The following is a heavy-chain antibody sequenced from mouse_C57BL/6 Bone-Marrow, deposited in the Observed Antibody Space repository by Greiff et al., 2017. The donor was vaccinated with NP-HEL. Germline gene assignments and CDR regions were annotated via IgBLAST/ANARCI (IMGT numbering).Heavy chain of an antibody. Sequence: EVKLMESGGDLVKPGGSLKLSCAASGFTFSSYGMSWVRQTPDKRLEWVATISSGGSYTYYPDSVKGRFTISRDNAKNTLYLQMSSLKSEDTAMYYCARDPLYYYGSSPYAMDYWGQGTSVTVSS. V-gene: IGHV5-6*01. CDR1: GFTFSSYG. D-gene: IGHD1-1*01. CDR2: ISSGGSYT. J-gene: IGHJ4*01. CDR3: ARDPLYYYGSSPYAMDY.